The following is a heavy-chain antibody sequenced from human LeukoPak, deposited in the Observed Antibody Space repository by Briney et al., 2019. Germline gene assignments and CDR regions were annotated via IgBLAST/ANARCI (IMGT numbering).Heavy chain of an antibody. D-gene: IGHD3-9*01. CDR2: ISGSGGST. V-gene: IGHV3-23*01. CDR3: ASLSGFADAFDI. Sequence: GGSLRLSCAASGFTFSSYAMSWVRQAPGKGLEWVSAISGSGGSTYYADSVKGRFTISRDNSKNTLYLQMNSLRAEDTAIYYCASLSGFADAFDIWGQGTMVTASS. CDR1: GFTFSSYA. J-gene: IGHJ3*02.